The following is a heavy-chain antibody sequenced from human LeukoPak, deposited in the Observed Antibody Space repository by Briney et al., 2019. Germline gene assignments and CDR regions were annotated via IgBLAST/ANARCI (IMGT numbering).Heavy chain of an antibody. J-gene: IGHJ3*02. Sequence: SETLSLTCSVSGGSISNSNYYWSWIRQPPGKGLEWIGYIYYSGSTNYSPSLKSRVTISIDTSTNLFSLKLSSVTAADTAVYYCARTAGSFTVFGVVTRAFDIWGQGTMVTVSS. CDR2: IYYSGST. V-gene: IGHV4-61*01. CDR3: ARTAGSFTVFGVVTRAFDI. D-gene: IGHD3-3*01. CDR1: GGSISNSNYY.